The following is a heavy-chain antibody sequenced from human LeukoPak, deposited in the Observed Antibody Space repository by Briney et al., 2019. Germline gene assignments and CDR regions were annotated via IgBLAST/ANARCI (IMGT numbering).Heavy chain of an antibody. CDR2: IYYSGST. CDR3: VSFRGVRGVITHDY. CDR1: GGSISSSSYY. V-gene: IGHV4-39*01. J-gene: IGHJ4*02. Sequence: SETLSLTCTVSGGSISSSSYYWGWIRQPPGKGLEWIGSIYYSGSTYYNPSLKSRVTISVDTSKNQFSLKLSSVTAADTAVYYCVSFRGVRGVITHDYWGQGTLVTVSS. D-gene: IGHD3-10*01.